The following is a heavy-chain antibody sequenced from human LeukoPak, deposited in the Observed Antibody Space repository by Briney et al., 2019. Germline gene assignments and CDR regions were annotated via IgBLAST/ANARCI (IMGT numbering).Heavy chain of an antibody. CDR2: IDPSDSYT. CDR3: AIFRGPFMDV. V-gene: IGHV5-10-1*01. CDR1: GYSFTSYW. D-gene: IGHD3-10*01. J-gene: IGHJ6*02. Sequence: GESLKISCKGSGYSFTSYWISWVRQMPGKGLEWMGRIDPSDSYTNYSPSFQGHVTISADKSISTAYLQWSSLKASDTAMYYCAIFRGPFMDVWGQGTRVTVSS.